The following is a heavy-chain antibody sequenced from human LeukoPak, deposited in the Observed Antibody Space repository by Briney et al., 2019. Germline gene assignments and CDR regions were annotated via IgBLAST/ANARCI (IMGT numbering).Heavy chain of an antibody. D-gene: IGHD5-24*01. CDR3: ARHRSGWLQSSFDY. J-gene: IGHJ4*02. Sequence: PSETLSLTCAVYGGSFSGYYWSWIRQPPGKGLEWIGEINHSGSTNYNPSLKSRVTISVDTPKNQFSLKLSSVTAADTAVYYCARHRSGWLQSSFDYWGQGTLVTVSS. CDR1: GGSFSGYY. V-gene: IGHV4-34*01. CDR2: INHSGST.